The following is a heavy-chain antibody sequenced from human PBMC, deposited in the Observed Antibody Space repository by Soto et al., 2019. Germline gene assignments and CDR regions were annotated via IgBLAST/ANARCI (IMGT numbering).Heavy chain of an antibody. J-gene: IGHJ4*02. CDR2: ISYGGGTT. CDR1: ECIFSSFA. V-gene: IGHV3-23*01. Sequence: LILSCACPECIFSSFAMRSVPQAPRKGLELVSAISYGGGTTYYADSVKGRFPISRHNSKNTLYLQKNSLRAEDTAVYYVAKNPGYYYDSTGYHFDYWGQGTLVTVSS. D-gene: IGHD3-22*01. CDR3: AKNPGYYYDSTGYHFDY.